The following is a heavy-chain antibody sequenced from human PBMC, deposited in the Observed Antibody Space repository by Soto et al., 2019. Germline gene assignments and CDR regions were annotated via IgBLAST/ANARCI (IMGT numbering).Heavy chain of an antibody. CDR2: ISANNGNT. J-gene: IGHJ3*02. D-gene: IGHD3-22*01. Sequence: QVQLVQSGAEVKKPGASVKVSCKASGYIFTTYGISWVRQAPGQVLEWMGWISANNGNTYYAQKFQGRVTMNTDKPTRTIYMELRNLRSDDTAGYYCARDISLYYDSSGYRDVFDIWGQGTMVTVSS. CDR3: ARDISLYYDSSGYRDVFDI. CDR1: GYIFTTYG. V-gene: IGHV1-18*01.